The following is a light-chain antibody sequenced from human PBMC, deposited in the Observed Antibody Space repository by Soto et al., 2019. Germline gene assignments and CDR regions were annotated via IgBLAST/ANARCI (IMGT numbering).Light chain of an antibody. CDR1: QSVRRS. CDR2: EAS. CDR3: QQYHIWPPLT. V-gene: IGKV3D-15*01. Sequence: IVRTQSPATLSVSPAERAPLACMASQSVRRSVAWYQKKPGQAPRLLLYEASNSATGVPARFSGSGSGREFTLTISTLHSEYFAVYYCQQYHIWPPLTFGGGTKVDIK. J-gene: IGKJ4*01.